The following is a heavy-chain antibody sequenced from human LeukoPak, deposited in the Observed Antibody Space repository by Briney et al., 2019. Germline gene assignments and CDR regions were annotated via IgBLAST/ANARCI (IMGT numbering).Heavy chain of an antibody. V-gene: IGHV3-30*02. CDR1: RFTFSSYG. CDR2: IQYDGSNE. CDR3: ARGPSGYHNT. J-gene: IGHJ4*02. Sequence: PGGSLRLSCAASRFTFSSYGMHWVRQAPGKGLERVAYIQYDGSNEQYADSVKGRFSISRDSSKNILYLQMNSLRAEDTAVYYCARGPSGYHNTGGQGTLVTVSS. D-gene: IGHD5-12*01.